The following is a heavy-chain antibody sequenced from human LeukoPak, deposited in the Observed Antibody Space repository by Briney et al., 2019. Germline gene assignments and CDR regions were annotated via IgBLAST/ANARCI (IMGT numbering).Heavy chain of an antibody. CDR3: ARARERFLEWSADWFDP. V-gene: IGHV4-61*02. J-gene: IGHJ5*02. CDR1: GGSISSGSYY. CDR2: IYTSGST. D-gene: IGHD3-3*01. Sequence: PSETLSLTCTVSGGSISSGSYYWSWIRQPAGKGLEWIGRIYTSGSTNYNPSLKSRVTISVDTSKNQFSLKLSSVTAADTAVYYCARARERFLEWSADWFDPWGQGTLVTVSS.